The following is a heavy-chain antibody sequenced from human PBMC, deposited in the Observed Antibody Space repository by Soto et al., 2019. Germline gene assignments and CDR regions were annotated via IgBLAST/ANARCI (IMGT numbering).Heavy chain of an antibody. D-gene: IGHD3-16*01. V-gene: IGHV3-11*01. CDR2: ITYNGDTI. CDR1: GFTFSDYY. Sequence: QVQLVESGGGLVKPGGSLRLSCAASGFTFSDYYMTWIRQAPGKWREWLSYITYNGDTIYYADCVKGRFTISRDNAHNSLYLEMNSLRAEDTAIYYCARLRPTNTGGTFDIWGQGTMVTVSS. J-gene: IGHJ3*02. CDR3: ARLRPTNTGGTFDI.